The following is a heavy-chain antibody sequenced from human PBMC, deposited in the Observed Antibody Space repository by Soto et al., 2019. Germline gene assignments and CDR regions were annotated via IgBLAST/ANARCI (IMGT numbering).Heavy chain of an antibody. CDR1: GFTFSSYG. CDR3: ARVNYAFDYYGMDV. CDR2: IWYDGSNK. Sequence: QVQLVESGGGVVQPGRSLRLSCAASGFTFSSYGMHWVRQAPGKGLEWVAVIWYDGSNKYYADSVKGRFTISRDNSKNTLYLQMNSLRAEDTAVYYCARVNYAFDYYGMDVWGQVTTVTVSS. D-gene: IGHD4-4*01. J-gene: IGHJ6*02. V-gene: IGHV3-33*01.